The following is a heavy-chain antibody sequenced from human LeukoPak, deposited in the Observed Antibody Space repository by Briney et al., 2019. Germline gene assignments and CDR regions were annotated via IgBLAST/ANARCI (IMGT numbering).Heavy chain of an antibody. CDR3: ARVGHYYDSSGYNDY. CDR2: IYSGGST. D-gene: IGHD3-22*01. Sequence: GGSLRLSCAASGFTVSSNYMSWVRQAPGKGLEWVSVIYSGGSTYYADSVKGRFTISRDNSKNTLYLQMNSLRADDTAVYYCARVGHYYDSSGYNDYWGQGTLVTVSS. J-gene: IGHJ4*02. V-gene: IGHV3-53*01. CDR1: GFTVSSNY.